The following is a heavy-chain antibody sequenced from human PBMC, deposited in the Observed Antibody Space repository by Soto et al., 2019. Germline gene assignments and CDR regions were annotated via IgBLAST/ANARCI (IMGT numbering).Heavy chain of an antibody. V-gene: IGHV1-69*13. CDR3: ARDKHRHYDSSGYYAFDI. D-gene: IGHD3-22*01. CDR1: GGTFSSYA. Sequence: GASVKVSCKASGGTFSSYAISWVRQAPGQGLEWMGGIIPIFGTANYAQKFQGRVTITADESTSTAYMELSSLRSEDTAVYYCARDKHRHYDSSGYYAFDIWGQGTMVTVSS. CDR2: IIPIFGTA. J-gene: IGHJ3*02.